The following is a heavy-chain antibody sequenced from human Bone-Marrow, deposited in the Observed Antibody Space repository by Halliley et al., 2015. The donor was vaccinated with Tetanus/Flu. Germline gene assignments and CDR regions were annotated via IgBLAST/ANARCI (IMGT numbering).Heavy chain of an antibody. CDR3: ARDFGDPGMDG. J-gene: IGHJ6*01. V-gene: IGHV4-61*03. Sequence: LGWIGNFYSSGGTKYNPSHKSRVTISIDTSKKSFSLNWTYVTAADTAVYFCARDFGDPGMDGWGQGTPVTVPS. D-gene: IGHD3-10*01. CDR2: FYSSGGT.